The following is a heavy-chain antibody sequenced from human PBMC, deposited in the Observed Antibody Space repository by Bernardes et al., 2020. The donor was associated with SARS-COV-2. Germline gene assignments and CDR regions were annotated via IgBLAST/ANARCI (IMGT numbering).Heavy chain of an antibody. CDR2: IYYTGST. CDR1: GGSISNYY. J-gene: IGHJ5*02. Sequence: SETLSLTCTVSGGSISNYYWNWIRQPPGKGLEWIGYIYYTGSTNYNPSLKSRVTISVDTSKNQFSLKLNSVTAADTAVYYCARGIVGATGGYWFDPWGQGTLVTVSS. D-gene: IGHD1-26*01. V-gene: IGHV4-59*01. CDR3: ARGIVGATGGYWFDP.